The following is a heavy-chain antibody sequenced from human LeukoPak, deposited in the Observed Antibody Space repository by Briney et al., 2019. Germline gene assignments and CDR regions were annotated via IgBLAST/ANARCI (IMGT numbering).Heavy chain of an antibody. J-gene: IGHJ4*02. V-gene: IGHV1-3*03. CDR1: GYSFTTYA. CDR2: INAGNGNT. D-gene: IGHD6-6*01. CDR3: ARSGHSSSSEGADY. Sequence: ASVKVSCKASGYSFTTYAMHWVRQAPGQRLEWMGWINAGNGNTKYSQDFQGRVTITRDTSASIAYMELSSLRSEDTAVYYCARSGHSSSSEGADYWGQGTLVTVSS.